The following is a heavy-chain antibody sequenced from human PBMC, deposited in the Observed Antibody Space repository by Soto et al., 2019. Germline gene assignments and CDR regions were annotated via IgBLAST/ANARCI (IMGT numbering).Heavy chain of an antibody. V-gene: IGHV4-30-4*01. CDR3: ARVPSPFDFYYAMDV. CDR2: IFFSGTT. D-gene: IGHD3-16*01. J-gene: IGHJ6*02. CDR1: GDSIGSGNKY. Sequence: QVQLRESGPGLVMPSQTLSLTCTVSGDSIGSGNKYWSWLRQAPGKGLEWIGYIFFSGTTYYNPSLKSRLTMSLDTSQNQFSLKLNSVTAADTAVYFCARVPSPFDFYYAMDVWGQGTTVTVSS.